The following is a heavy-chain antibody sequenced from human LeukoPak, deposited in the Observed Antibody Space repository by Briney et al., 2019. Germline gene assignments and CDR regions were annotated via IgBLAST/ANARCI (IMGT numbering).Heavy chain of an antibody. V-gene: IGHV3-30-3*01. CDR1: GFTFSSYA. J-gene: IGHJ3*02. Sequence: GGAPRLSRAAPGFTFSSYAMHWVRPAPGQGLGGGGVISYDGSNKNYADSLKGPFTISRDKSQELLYLQKNRPRGEDTAVYLCAKDPNGEYVGVCDIWGQDPMVSVPS. CDR3: AKDPNGEYVGVCDI. D-gene: IGHD4-17*01. CDR2: ISYDGSNK.